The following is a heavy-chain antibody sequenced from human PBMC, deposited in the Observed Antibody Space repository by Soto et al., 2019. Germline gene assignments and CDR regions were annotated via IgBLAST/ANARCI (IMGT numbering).Heavy chain of an antibody. V-gene: IGHV3-23*01. D-gene: IGHD6-19*01. CDR3: AKDYSPVQWLAFDY. J-gene: IGHJ4*02. CDR2: ISGSGGST. Sequence: GGSLRFSCAASGFTFSSYAMSWVRQAPGKGLEWVSAISGSGGSTYYADSVKGRFTISRDNSKNTLYLQMNSLRAEDTAVYYCAKDYSPVQWLAFDYWGQGTLVTVSS. CDR1: GFTFSSYA.